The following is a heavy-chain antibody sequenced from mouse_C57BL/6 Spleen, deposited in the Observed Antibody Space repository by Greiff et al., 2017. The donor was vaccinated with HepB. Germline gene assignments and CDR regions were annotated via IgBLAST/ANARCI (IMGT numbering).Heavy chain of an antibody. J-gene: IGHJ2*01. CDR3: VRDYYDYDEGYYFDY. CDR2: IRSKSNNYAT. D-gene: IGHD2-4*01. CDR1: GFSFNTYA. Sequence: EVQLVESGGGLVQPKGSLKLSCAASGFSFNTYAMNWVRQAPGKGLEWVARIRSKSNNYATYYADSVKDRFTISRDDSESMLYLQMNNLKTEDTAMYYCVRDYYDYDEGYYFDYWGQGTTLTVSS. V-gene: IGHV10-1*01.